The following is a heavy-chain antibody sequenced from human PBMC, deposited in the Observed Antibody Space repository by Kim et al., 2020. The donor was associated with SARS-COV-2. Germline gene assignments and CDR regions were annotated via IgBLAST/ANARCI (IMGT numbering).Heavy chain of an antibody. CDR2: ISWNSGSI. Sequence: GGSLRLSCAASGFTFDDYAMHWVRQAPGKGLEWVSGISWNSGSIGYADSVKGRFTISRDNAKNSLYLQMNSLRAEDTALYYCAKAPYGDYSTYFDYWGQG. CDR1: GFTFDDYA. V-gene: IGHV3-9*01. J-gene: IGHJ4*02. D-gene: IGHD4-17*01. CDR3: AKAPYGDYSTYFDY.